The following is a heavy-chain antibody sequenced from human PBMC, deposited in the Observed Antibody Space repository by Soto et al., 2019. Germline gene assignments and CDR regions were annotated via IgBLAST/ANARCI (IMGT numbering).Heavy chain of an antibody. CDR3: VSDRGYGHASAPYS. V-gene: IGHV3-30*03. CDR1: GFTFTSYG. D-gene: IGHD5-18*01. CDR2: ISYDGGLQ. J-gene: IGHJ4*02. Sequence: QAHLVESGGGVVQPGRSLRLSCAASGFTFTSYGMHWVRQAPGTRLEWVAVISYDGGLQHYADSVKGRFTISRDNSKNMAIMQMTSLRAEDTAVYYCVSDRGYGHASAPYSWGQGTLVSVSS.